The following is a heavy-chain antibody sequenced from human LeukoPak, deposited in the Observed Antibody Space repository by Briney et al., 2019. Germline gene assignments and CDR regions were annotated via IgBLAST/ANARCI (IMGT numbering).Heavy chain of an antibody. V-gene: IGHV3-11*04. Sequence: PGGSLRLSCAASGFTVSSNYMSWVRQAPGKGLEWVSYISSSGSTIYYADSVKGRFTISRDNAKNSLYLQMNSLRAEDTAVYYCARLHGSGSYYNGENWFDPWGQGTLVTVSS. CDR1: GFTVSSNY. D-gene: IGHD3-10*01. J-gene: IGHJ5*02. CDR3: ARLHGSGSYYNGENWFDP. CDR2: ISSSGSTI.